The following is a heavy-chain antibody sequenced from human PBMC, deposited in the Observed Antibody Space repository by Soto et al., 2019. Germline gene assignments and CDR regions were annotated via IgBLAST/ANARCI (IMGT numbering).Heavy chain of an antibody. CDR1: GFTFSSYA. CDR3: VKTGAWASSGYYLDY. D-gene: IGHD3-22*01. Sequence: GGSLRLSCAASGFTFSSYAMSWVRQAPGKGLEWVSAISGSGGSTYYADSVKGRFTISRDNSKNTLYLQMNSLRAEDTAVYYCVKTGAWASSGYYLDYWGQGTLVTVSS. CDR2: ISGSGGST. J-gene: IGHJ4*02. V-gene: IGHV3-23*01.